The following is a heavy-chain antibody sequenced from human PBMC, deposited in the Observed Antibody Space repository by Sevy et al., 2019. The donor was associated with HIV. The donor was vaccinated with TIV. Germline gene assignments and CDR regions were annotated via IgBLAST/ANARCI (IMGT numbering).Heavy chain of an antibody. D-gene: IGHD1-26*01. CDR2: IYPGDSDT. Sequence: GESLKISCQGSGYSFTSYWIGWVRQMPGKGLEWMGIIYPGDSDTRYSPSFQGQVTISADKSISTAYLQWSSLKASDTATYYCARHFSEWELLLRFYGMDVWGQGTTVTVSS. CDR3: ARHFSEWELLLRFYGMDV. V-gene: IGHV5-51*01. CDR1: GYSFTSYW. J-gene: IGHJ6*02.